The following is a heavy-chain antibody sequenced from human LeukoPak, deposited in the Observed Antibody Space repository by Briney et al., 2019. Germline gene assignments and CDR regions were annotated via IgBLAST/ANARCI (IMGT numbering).Heavy chain of an antibody. D-gene: IGHD5-12*01. J-gene: IGHJ4*02. Sequence: ASVKVSCKASGYTFTGYCMHWVRQAPGQGLEWMGWINPNNGGTNYAQKFQGRVTMTRDTSISTAYMDLSRLRSDDTAVYYCASDRLRGYSGYDFDYWGQGTLVTVSS. V-gene: IGHV1-2*02. CDR1: GYTFTGYC. CDR2: INPNNGGT. CDR3: ASDRLRGYSGYDFDY.